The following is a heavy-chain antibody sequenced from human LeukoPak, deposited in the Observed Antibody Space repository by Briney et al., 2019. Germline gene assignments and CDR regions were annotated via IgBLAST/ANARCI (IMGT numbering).Heavy chain of an antibody. CDR2: MDPNSGNT. CDR3: ARGTGYYDSSGPNWFDP. D-gene: IGHD3-22*01. V-gene: IGHV1-8*01. CDR1: GYTFTSYD. Sequence: GASVKVSCKASGYTFTSYDINWVRQATGQGLEWMGWMDPNSGNTGYAQKFQGRVTMTRNTSISTAYMELSSLRSEGTAVYYCARGTGYYDSSGPNWFDPWGQGTLVTVSS. J-gene: IGHJ5*02.